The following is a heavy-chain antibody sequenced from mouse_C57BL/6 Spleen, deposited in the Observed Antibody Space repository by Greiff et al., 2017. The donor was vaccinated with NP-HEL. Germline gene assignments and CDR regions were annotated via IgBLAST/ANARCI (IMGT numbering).Heavy chain of an antibody. Sequence: VHLVESGPELVKPGASVKISCKASGYAFSSSWMNWVKQRPGKGLEWIGRIYPGDGDTNYNGKFKGKATLTADKSSSTAYMQLSSLTSEDSAVYFCARGGLGRDYAMDYWGQGTSVTVSS. V-gene: IGHV1-82*01. J-gene: IGHJ4*01. CDR2: IYPGDGDT. CDR1: GYAFSSSW. D-gene: IGHD2-2*01. CDR3: ARGGLGRDYAMDY.